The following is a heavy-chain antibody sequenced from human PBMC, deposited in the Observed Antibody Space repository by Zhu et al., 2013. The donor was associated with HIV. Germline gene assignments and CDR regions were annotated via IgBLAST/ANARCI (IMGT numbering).Heavy chain of an antibody. CDR1: GYIFSNYG. CDR3: TRGMEGQTMTAFDI. CDR2: ITPYNGKT. V-gene: IGHV1-18*03. J-gene: IGHJ3*02. Sequence: QVQVTQSGTLYLRKSGASVRVSCKTSGYIFSNYGINWVRLAPGRGLEWMGWITPYNGKTAYSQKMQGRVTMTADISTGTVNLDLRTLTSDDMALYYCTRGMEGQTMTAFDIWGPGAMLTVSP. D-gene: IGHD1-1*01.